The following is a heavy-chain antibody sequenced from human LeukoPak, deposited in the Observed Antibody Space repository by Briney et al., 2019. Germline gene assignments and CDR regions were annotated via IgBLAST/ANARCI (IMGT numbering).Heavy chain of an antibody. V-gene: IGHV1-69*13. Sequence: SVKVSCKASGGTFSSYAISWVRQAPGQGLEWMGGIIPIVGTANYAQKFQGRVTITADESTSTAYMELSSLRSEDTAVYYCARAGRGYCSGGSCYVFTYWGQGTLVTVSS. CDR3: ARAGRGYCSGGSCYVFTY. J-gene: IGHJ4*02. CDR1: GGTFSSYA. CDR2: IIPIVGTA. D-gene: IGHD2-15*01.